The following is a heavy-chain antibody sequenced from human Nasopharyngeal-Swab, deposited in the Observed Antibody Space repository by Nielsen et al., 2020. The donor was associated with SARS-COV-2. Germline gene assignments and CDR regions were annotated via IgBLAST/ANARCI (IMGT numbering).Heavy chain of an antibody. CDR2: IYPGDSDT. D-gene: IGHD2-15*01. Sequence: GESLKISCKGSGYSFTTYWIAWVRQMPGKGLEWMGIIYPGDSDTRYRPSFQGQVTISADKSINTAYLQWSSLKASDTAMYYCARTVASSFDYWGQGTLVTVSS. V-gene: IGHV5-51*01. J-gene: IGHJ4*02. CDR3: ARTVASSFDY. CDR1: GYSFTTYW.